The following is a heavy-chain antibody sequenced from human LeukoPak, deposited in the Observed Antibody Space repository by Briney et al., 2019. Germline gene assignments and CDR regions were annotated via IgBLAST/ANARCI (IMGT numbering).Heavy chain of an antibody. J-gene: IGHJ3*02. CDR1: GFTFSSYA. V-gene: IGHV3-23*01. D-gene: IGHD3-22*01. CDR3: GRDQYYYDISGQRAFDI. CDR2: ISGSGGST. Sequence: GGSLRLSCAASGFTFSSYAMSWVRQAPGKGLEWVSAISGSGGSTYYADSVKGRFTISRDNSKNTLYLQVNSLRAEDTAVYYCGRDQYYYDISGQRAFDIWGQGTMVTVSS.